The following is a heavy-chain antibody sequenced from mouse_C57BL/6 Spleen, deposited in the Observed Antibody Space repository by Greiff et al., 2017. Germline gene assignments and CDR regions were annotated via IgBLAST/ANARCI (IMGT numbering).Heavy chain of an antibody. D-gene: IGHD2-5*01. CDR2: ISSGGSYT. CDR3: ARQHSNYRYFDY. V-gene: IGHV5-6*01. CDR1: GFTFSSYG. Sequence: EVNVVESGGDLVKPGGSLKLSCAASGFTFSSYGMSWVRQTPDKRLEWVATISSGGSYTYYPDSVKGRFTISRDNAKNTLYLQMSSLKSEDTAMYYCARQHSNYRYFDYWGQGTTLTVSS. J-gene: IGHJ2*01.